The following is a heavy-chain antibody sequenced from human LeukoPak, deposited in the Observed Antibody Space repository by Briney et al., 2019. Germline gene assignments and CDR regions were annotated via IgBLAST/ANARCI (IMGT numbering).Heavy chain of an antibody. D-gene: IGHD6-19*01. V-gene: IGHV4-39*07. Sequence: PSETLSLTCTVSGGSISSSSYYWGWLRQPPGKGLEWIVSIYYSGSTYYNPALKSRVTISVDTSKNQFSLKLSSVTAADTAVYYCATSSGPYYYYYYMDVWGKGTTVTISS. CDR1: GGSISSSSYY. J-gene: IGHJ6*03. CDR3: ATSSGPYYYYYYMDV. CDR2: IYYSGST.